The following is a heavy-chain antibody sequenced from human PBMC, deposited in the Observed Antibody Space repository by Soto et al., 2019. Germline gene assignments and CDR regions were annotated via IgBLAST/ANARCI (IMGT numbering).Heavy chain of an antibody. Sequence: GGSLRLSCAASGFTFSSYGMHWVRQAPGKGLEWVAVISYDGSNKYYADSVKGRFTISRDNSKNTLYLQMNSLRAEDTAVYYCAKVYGSGSYYSLYYYYGMDVWGQGTTVTVSS. CDR2: ISYDGSNK. CDR3: AKVYGSGSYYSLYYYYGMDV. V-gene: IGHV3-30*18. D-gene: IGHD3-10*01. J-gene: IGHJ6*02. CDR1: GFTFSSYG.